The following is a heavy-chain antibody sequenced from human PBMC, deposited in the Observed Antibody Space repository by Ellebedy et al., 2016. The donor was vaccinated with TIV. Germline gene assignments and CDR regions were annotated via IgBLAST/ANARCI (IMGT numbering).Heavy chain of an antibody. D-gene: IGHD6-19*01. Sequence: GESLKISXAASGFTFSDYYMSWIRQAPGKGLEWVSYISSSSSYTNYADSVKGRFTISRDNAKNSLYLQMNSLRAEDTAVYYCASAVAGSFDYWGQGTLVTVSS. CDR3: ASAVAGSFDY. CDR2: ISSSSSYT. J-gene: IGHJ4*02. CDR1: GFTFSDYY. V-gene: IGHV3-11*03.